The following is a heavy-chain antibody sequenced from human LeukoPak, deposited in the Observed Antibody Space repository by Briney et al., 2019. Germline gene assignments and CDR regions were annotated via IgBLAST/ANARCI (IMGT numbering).Heavy chain of an antibody. J-gene: IGHJ4*02. D-gene: IGHD5-12*01. V-gene: IGHV3-21*06. Sequence: PGGSLRLSCAASGFTFNSYIMNWVRQAPGKGLEWVSSISSNSTYIYYADSVKGRFTISRDNAKNSLYLQMNSLRAEDTAVYYCAKDALVATSHXDYWXQXTLXTVSX. CDR2: ISSNSTYI. CDR3: AKDALVATSHXDY. CDR1: GFTFNSYI.